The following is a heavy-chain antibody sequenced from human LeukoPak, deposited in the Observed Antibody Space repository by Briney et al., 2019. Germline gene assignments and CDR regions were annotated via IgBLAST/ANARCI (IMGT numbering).Heavy chain of an antibody. CDR3: AREGGNSGMDV. CDR1: GFTFNSYS. Sequence: GGSLRLSCAASGFTFNSYSMNWVRQAPGKGLEWVSYISYSSNSIYYADSVKGRFTISRDNAKNSLYLQMNSLRAEDTAVYYCAREGGNSGMDVWGQGTTATASS. J-gene: IGHJ6*02. D-gene: IGHD3-10*01. V-gene: IGHV3-48*01. CDR2: ISYSSNSI.